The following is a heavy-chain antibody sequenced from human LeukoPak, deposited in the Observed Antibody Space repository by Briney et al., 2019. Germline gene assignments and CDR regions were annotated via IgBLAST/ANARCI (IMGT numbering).Heavy chain of an antibody. Sequence: GRSLRLSCAASGFTLSGYGMVWVRQAPGKGLEWVALIWYDGRNKYCADSVKGRFTVSRDNSKNTLYLQMNSLRVEDTAVYYCARVLRSGYGMDVWGQGTTVTVSS. CDR2: IWYDGRNK. CDR3: ARVLRSGYGMDV. CDR1: GFTLSGYG. J-gene: IGHJ6*02. V-gene: IGHV3-33*01.